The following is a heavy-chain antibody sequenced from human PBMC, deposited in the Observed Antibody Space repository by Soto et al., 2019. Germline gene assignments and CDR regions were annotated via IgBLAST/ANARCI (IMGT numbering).Heavy chain of an antibody. D-gene: IGHD1-7*01. V-gene: IGHV4-31*03. CDR3: ARGNWNYGLGIDY. CDR1: GGSISSGGYY. J-gene: IGHJ4*02. Sequence: SLTCTVSGGSISSGGYYWSWIRQHPGKGLEWIGYIYYSGSTYYNPSLKSRVTISVDTSKNQFSLKLSSVTAADTAVYYCARGNWNYGLGIDYWGQGTLVTVSS. CDR2: IYYSGST.